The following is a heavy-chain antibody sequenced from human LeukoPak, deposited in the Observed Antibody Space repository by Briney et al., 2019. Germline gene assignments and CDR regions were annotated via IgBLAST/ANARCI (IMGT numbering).Heavy chain of an antibody. CDR3: XRDXGTSYLSSFDY. D-gene: IGHD6-6*01. V-gene: IGHV3-43*01. J-gene: IGHJ4*02. CDR2: ISWDGGST. Sequence: GGSLXLSCAASGFTFDDYTMHWVRQAPGKGLEWVSLISWDGGSTYYADSVKGRFTISRENSKNSLYLQMNSLRAEDTGVYYCXRDXGTSYLSSFDYWGQGTLVTVSS. CDR1: GFTFDDYT.